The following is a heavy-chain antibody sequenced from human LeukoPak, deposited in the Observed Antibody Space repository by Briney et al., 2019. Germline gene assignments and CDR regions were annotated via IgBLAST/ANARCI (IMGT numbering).Heavy chain of an antibody. V-gene: IGHV4-34*01. D-gene: IGHD3-9*01. J-gene: IGHJ3*02. CDR3: ARDGIDILTGRWAAFDI. Sequence: PSETLSLTCAVYGGSFSGYYWSWIRQPPGKGLEWIGEMNHSGSTNYNPSLKSRVTISVDTSKNQFSLKLSSVTAADTAVYYCARDGIDILTGRWAAFDIWGQGTMVTVSS. CDR1: GGSFSGYY. CDR2: MNHSGST.